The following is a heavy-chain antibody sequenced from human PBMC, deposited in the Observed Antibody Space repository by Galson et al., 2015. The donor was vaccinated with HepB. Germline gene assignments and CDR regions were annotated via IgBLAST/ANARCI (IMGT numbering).Heavy chain of an antibody. Sequence: VKVSCKVSGYTLTELSMHWVRQAPGKGLEWMGGFDPEDGETIYAQKFQGRVTMTEDTSTDTAYMELSSLRSEDTAVYYCATPRLGPNAFDIWGQGTMVTVSS. J-gene: IGHJ3*02. V-gene: IGHV1-24*01. CDR1: GYTLTELS. CDR3: ATPRLGPNAFDI. CDR2: FDPEDGET.